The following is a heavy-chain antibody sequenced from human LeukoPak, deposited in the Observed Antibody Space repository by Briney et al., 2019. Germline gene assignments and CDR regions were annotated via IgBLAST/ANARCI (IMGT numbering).Heavy chain of an antibody. Sequence: ASVKVSCTASGYTFTGYYMHWVRQAPGQGLEWMGWINPNSGGTNYAQKFQGRVTMTRDTSISTAYMELSRLRSDDTAVYYCARGWLGELFGWFEPWGQGTLVTVSS. CDR2: INPNSGGT. J-gene: IGHJ5*02. CDR3: ARGWLGELFGWFEP. V-gene: IGHV1-2*02. CDR1: GYTFTGYY. D-gene: IGHD3-10*01.